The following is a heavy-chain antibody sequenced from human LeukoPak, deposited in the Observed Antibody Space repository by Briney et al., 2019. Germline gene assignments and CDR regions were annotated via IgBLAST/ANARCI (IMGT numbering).Heavy chain of an antibody. J-gene: IGHJ6*03. CDR3: ARASSSWHYYYYYYMDV. V-gene: IGHV1-8*01. CDR1: GYTFTSYD. D-gene: IGHD6-13*01. Sequence: GASVKVSCTASGYTFTSYDINWVRQATGQGLEWMGWMNPNSGNTGYAQKFQGRVTMTRNTSISTAYMELSSLRSEDTAVYYCARASSSWHYYYYYYMDVWGKGTTVTISS. CDR2: MNPNSGNT.